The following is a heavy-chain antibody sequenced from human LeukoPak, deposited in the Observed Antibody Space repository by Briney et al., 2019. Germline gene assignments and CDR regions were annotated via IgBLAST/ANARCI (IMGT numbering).Heavy chain of an antibody. CDR1: GGSISNSSYY. CDR3: ARHRGYCSSSSCHPFDY. D-gene: IGHD2-15*01. Sequence: SETLSLTCSVSGGSISNSSYYWGWIRQPPGKGLEWVGSIYYTGLAYYNPSLESRVTMSGDTSKNQFSLKLTSMTAADTAVYYCARHRGYCSSSSCHPFDYWGQGTLVTVSS. V-gene: IGHV4-39*01. J-gene: IGHJ4*02. CDR2: IYYTGLA.